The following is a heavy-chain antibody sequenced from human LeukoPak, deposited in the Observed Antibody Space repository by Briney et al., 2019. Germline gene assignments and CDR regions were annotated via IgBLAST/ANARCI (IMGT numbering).Heavy chain of an antibody. CDR3: AKDLIAVAVWNWFDP. CDR1: GFTFSSYA. CDR2: NSGSGGST. D-gene: IGHD6-19*01. V-gene: IGHV3-23*01. Sequence: GGSLRLSCAASGFTFSSYAMSWVRQAPGKGLEWVSGNSGSGGSTYYADSVKGRFTISRDNSKNTLYLQMNSLRAEDTAVYYCAKDLIAVAVWNWFDPWGQGTLVTVSS. J-gene: IGHJ5*02.